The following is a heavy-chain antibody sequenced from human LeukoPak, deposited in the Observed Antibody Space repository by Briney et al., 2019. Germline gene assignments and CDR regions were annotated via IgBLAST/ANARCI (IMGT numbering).Heavy chain of an antibody. Sequence: SVKVSCTASGGTFSSYAISWVRQAPGQGLEWMGGIIPIFGTANYAQKFQGRVTITADKSTSTAYMELSSLRSEDRAVYYCASLIVVVPAAIDYYGMDVWGKGTTVTVSS. CDR3: ASLIVVVPAAIDYYGMDV. V-gene: IGHV1-69*06. CDR1: GGTFSSYA. D-gene: IGHD2-2*01. CDR2: IIPIFGTA. J-gene: IGHJ6*04.